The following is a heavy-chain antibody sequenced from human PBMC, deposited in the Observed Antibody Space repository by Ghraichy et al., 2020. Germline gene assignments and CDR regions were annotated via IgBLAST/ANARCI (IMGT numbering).Heavy chain of an antibody. J-gene: IGHJ4*02. V-gene: IGHV3-23*01. D-gene: IGHD1-26*01. CDR3: AKDGLVGATEFDY. Sequence: ESLNISCAASGFTFSSYAMSWVRQAPGKGLEWVSAISGSGGSTYYADSVKGRFTISRDNSKNTLYLQMNSLRAEDTAVYYCAKDGLVGATEFDYWGQGTLVTVSS. CDR2: ISGSGGST. CDR1: GFTFSSYA.